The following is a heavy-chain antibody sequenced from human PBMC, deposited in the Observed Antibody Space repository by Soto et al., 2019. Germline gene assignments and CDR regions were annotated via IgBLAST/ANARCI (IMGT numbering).Heavy chain of an antibody. CDR3: ARQRGVTMVRGAPYYYGMDV. D-gene: IGHD3-10*01. CDR1: GYSFTSYR. CDR2: IYPGDSDT. J-gene: IGHJ6*02. V-gene: IGHV5-51*01. Sequence: GEALKISCKGSGYSFTSYRSGWVRQMPGKGLEWMGIIYPGDSDTRYSPSFQGQVTISADKSISTAYLQWSSLKASDTAMYYCARQRGVTMVRGAPYYYGMDVWGQGTTVTAP.